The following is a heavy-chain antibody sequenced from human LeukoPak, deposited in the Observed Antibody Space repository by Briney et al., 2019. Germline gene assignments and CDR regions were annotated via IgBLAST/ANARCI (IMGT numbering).Heavy chain of an antibody. CDR2: ISSSDTTI. V-gene: IGHV3-48*03. D-gene: IGHD5-24*01. Sequence: QPGGSLRLSCAASGFTFSSYEMTWVRQAPGKGLEWVPNISSSDTTIHYADSVKGRFTISRDNARNSLYLQMNSLRAEDTAVYYCARSRRDNYYYYYGMDVWGQGTTVTVSS. CDR1: GFTFSSYE. J-gene: IGHJ6*02. CDR3: ARSRRDNYYYYYGMDV.